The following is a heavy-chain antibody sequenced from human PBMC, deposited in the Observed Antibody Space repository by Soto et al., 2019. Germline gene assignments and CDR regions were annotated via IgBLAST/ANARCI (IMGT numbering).Heavy chain of an antibody. V-gene: IGHV3-30*03. D-gene: IGHD5-18*01. CDR1: GFTFTSYG. CDR2: ISYDGGLQ. J-gene: IGHJ4*02. Sequence: QAHLVESGGGVVQPGRSLRLSCAASGFTFTSYGMHWVRQAPGTRLEWVAVISYDGGLQHYADSVKGRFTISRDNSKTMVLLLMNSLRAEDTAVYYCVSDRGYGHASVPYSWGQGTLVSVSS. CDR3: VSDRGYGHASVPYS.